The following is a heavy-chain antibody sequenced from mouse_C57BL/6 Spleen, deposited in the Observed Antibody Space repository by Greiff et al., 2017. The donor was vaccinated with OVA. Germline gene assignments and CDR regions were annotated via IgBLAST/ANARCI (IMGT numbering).Heavy chain of an antibody. CDR1: GYAFTSYW. J-gene: IGHJ3*01. CDR3: ARDGYDGYYGAD. CDR2: IYPSDSGT. Sequence: VQLQQPGAELVRPGSSVKLSCKASGYAFTSYWMDWVKQRPGQGLEWIGNIYPSDSGTHYNQKFKDKATLTVDKSSSTAYMQLSSLTSEDSAVYDCARDGYDGYYGADWGKGPLVTVSA. D-gene: IGHD2-3*01. V-gene: IGHV1-61*01.